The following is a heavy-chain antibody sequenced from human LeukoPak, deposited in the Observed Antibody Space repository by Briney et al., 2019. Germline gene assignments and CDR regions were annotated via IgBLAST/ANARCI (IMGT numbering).Heavy chain of an antibody. CDR1: GFTFSSYA. CDR2: ISYDGSNK. Sequence: PGGSLRLSCAASGFTFSSYAIHWVRQAPGKGLEWVALISYDGSNKYYADSVKGRFTISRDKSKNSLYLQMNSLRAEDTAVYYCARETTSGYYEAYSAFDIWGQGTMVTVSS. V-gene: IGHV3-30*04. D-gene: IGHD3-22*01. J-gene: IGHJ3*02. CDR3: ARETTSGYYEAYSAFDI.